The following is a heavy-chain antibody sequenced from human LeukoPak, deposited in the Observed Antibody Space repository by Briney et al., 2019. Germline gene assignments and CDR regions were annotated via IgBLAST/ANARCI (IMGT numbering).Heavy chain of an antibody. D-gene: IGHD3-3*01. V-gene: IGHV3-7*01. CDR3: ARDRRIFGVITIPGWFDP. CDR1: GFTFSSYW. CDR2: IKQDGSEK. J-gene: IGHJ5*02. Sequence: GGSLRLSCAASGFTFSSYWMSWVRQAPGKGLEWEANIKQDGSEKYYVDPVKGRFTISRDNAKNSLYLQMNSLRAEDTAVYYYARDRRIFGVITIPGWFDPWGQGTLVTVSS.